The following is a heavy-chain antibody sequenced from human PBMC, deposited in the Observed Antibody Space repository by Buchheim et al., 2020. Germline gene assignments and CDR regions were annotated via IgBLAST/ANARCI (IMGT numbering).Heavy chain of an antibody. CDR1: GFTFSSYE. Sequence: EVRLVESGGGLVQPGGSLRLSCAASGFTFSSYEMNWVRQAPGKGLEWVSYISSSGSTIYYADSVKGRLTISRDNAKNSLYLQMNSLRAEDTAVYYCARERRDGYNSYYFDYWGQGTL. CDR2: ISSSGSTI. V-gene: IGHV3-48*03. CDR3: ARERRDGYNSYYFDY. J-gene: IGHJ4*02. D-gene: IGHD5-24*01.